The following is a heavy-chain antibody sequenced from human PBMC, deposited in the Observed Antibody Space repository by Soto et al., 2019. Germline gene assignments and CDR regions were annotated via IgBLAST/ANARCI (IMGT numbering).Heavy chain of an antibody. CDR3: AREAVGDYDLGRNYYYYSMDV. J-gene: IGHJ6*02. Sequence: GGSLRLSCAASGFTFSSFGMHWVRQAPGKGLEWVAVIWYDGSKKYYTDSVKGRFTISRDNSKNTLFLQMNSLRDDDTAVYYCAREAVGDYDLGRNYYYYSMDVWRQGTTVTVSS. V-gene: IGHV3-33*01. CDR2: IWYDGSKK. CDR1: GFTFSSFG. D-gene: IGHD4-17*01.